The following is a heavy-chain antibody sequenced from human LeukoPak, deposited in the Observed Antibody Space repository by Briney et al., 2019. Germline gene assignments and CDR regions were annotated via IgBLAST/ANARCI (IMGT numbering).Heavy chain of an antibody. CDR1: GFTFSSYG. CDR3: AKDIAYGSGSYYAH. J-gene: IGHJ4*02. V-gene: IGHV3-30*02. D-gene: IGHD3-10*01. Sequence: PGGSLRLSCAASGFTFSSYGMHWVRQAPGKGLEGVAFIRYDGNNKYYADSVKGRFPISRDNSKNTLYLQMNSLRAEDTAVYYCAKDIAYGSGSYYAHWGQGTLVTVSS. CDR2: IRYDGNNK.